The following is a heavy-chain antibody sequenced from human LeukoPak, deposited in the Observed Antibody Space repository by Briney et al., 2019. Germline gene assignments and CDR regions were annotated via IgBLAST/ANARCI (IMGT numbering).Heavy chain of an antibody. CDR2: IFWDDDK. CDR1: GLSLNNSGVG. V-gene: IGHV2-5*02. J-gene: IGHJ3*02. D-gene: IGHD6-19*01. CDR3: AHRRGWTNVFDI. Sequence: SGPTLVNPTQTLTLTCTFSGLSLNNSGVGLAWIRQPPGKALEWLALIFWDDDKRYSPSLKNRLIITKDTSKNQVVLTMSNMDPVDTATYYCAHRRGWTNVFDIWGQGTEVTVSS.